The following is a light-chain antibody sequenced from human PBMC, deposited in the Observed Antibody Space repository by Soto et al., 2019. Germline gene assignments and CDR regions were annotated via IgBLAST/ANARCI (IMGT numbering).Light chain of an antibody. CDR2: DAS. J-gene: IGKJ5*01. CDR1: QSVSSS. Sequence: EIVLTQSPATLSLSPGERAALSCRASQSVSSSLVWYQQKPGQAPRLLIYDASNRATDIPTRFSGSGSGTDFTLTISSLEPEDFAVYYCQQRSNWPKITFGQGTRLEIK. V-gene: IGKV3-11*01. CDR3: QQRSNWPKIT.